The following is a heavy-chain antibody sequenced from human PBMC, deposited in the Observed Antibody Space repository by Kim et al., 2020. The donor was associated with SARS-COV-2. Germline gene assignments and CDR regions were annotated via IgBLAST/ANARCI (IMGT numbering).Heavy chain of an antibody. V-gene: IGHV4-59*08. Sequence: SETLSLTCTVSGGSITTYHWGWIRQPPGKVLEWIGYINFDGTTNYNPSLKSRITISMDASKNHFSLNLSFVTAADTAVYYCARLPLIPGSGWYWFDPWGQGTLVTVSS. CDR1: GGSITTYH. CDR2: INFDGTT. D-gene: IGHD6-19*01. CDR3: ARLPLIPGSGWYWFDP. J-gene: IGHJ5*02.